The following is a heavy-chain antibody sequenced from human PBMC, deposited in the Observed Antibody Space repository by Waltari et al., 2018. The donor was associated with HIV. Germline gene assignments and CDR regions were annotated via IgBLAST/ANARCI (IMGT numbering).Heavy chain of an antibody. J-gene: IGHJ4*02. V-gene: IGHV1-8*02. CDR1: GYSFIDFD. D-gene: IGHD3-3*01. CDR2: MNPDNGDA. Sequence: QVQLVQSGAEIKKPRASERVSCKESGYSFIDFDINWVRRPPGRGLEWVGWMNPDNGDAGYGHKFKGRFSLTRDTSTDTAYMDVTNLKSEDTAIYYCTKGRRGALFGDEWGQGTLVTVSS. CDR3: TKGRRGALFGDE.